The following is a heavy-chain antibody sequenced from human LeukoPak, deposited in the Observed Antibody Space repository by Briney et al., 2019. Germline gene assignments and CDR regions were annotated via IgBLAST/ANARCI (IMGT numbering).Heavy chain of an antibody. CDR3: ATPDGYNYKY. CDR2: IYYSGST. D-gene: IGHD5-24*01. V-gene: IGHV4-59*08. CDR1: GGSISSYY. Sequence: SETLSLTCTVSGGSISSYYWSWIRQPPGKGLEWIGYIYYSGSTNYNPSLKSRVTISVDMSKNQFSLKLSSVTAADTAVYYCATPDGYNYKYWGQGTLVTVSS. J-gene: IGHJ4*02.